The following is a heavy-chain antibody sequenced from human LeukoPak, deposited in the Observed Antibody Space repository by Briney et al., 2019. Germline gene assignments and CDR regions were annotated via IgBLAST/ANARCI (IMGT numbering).Heavy chain of an antibody. D-gene: IGHD2-15*01. CDR1: GGSISSSSYY. CDR2: IYYSGST. CDR3: ARLPSSLCHSGGSCYGFDY. V-gene: IGHV4-39*01. Sequence: SETLSLTCTVSGGSISSSSYYWGWIRQPPGKGLEWIGSIYYSGSTYYNPSLKSRVTISVDTSKNQFSLKLSSVTAADTAVYYCARLPSSLCHSGGSCYGFDYWGQGTLVTVSS. J-gene: IGHJ4*02.